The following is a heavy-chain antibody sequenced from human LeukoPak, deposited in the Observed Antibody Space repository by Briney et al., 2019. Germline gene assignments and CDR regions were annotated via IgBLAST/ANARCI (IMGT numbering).Heavy chain of an antibody. Sequence: GASVKVSCKASGGTFISYAISWVRQAPGQGLEWMGGIIPIFGTANYAQKFQGRVTITADESTSTAYMELSSLRSEDTAVYYCAGRDGYNSRDYWGQGTLVTVSS. J-gene: IGHJ4*02. CDR3: AGRDGYNSRDY. CDR2: IIPIFGTA. CDR1: GGTFISYA. D-gene: IGHD5-24*01. V-gene: IGHV1-69*13.